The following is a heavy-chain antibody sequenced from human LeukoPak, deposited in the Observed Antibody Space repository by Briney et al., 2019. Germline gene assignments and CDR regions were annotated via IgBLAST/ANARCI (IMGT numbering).Heavy chain of an antibody. D-gene: IGHD4-17*01. Sequence: GGSLRLSCAASGFIFSTYGMHWVRQAPGKGLEWVAFIRYDGRNKYYADSVKGRFTISRDNSKNTLCLQMNSLRAEDTAVYYCAKEIWPTVTTPGHTHFDYWGQGTLVTVSS. CDR3: AKEIWPTVTTPGHTHFDY. CDR2: IRYDGRNK. CDR1: GFIFSTYG. V-gene: IGHV3-30*02. J-gene: IGHJ4*02.